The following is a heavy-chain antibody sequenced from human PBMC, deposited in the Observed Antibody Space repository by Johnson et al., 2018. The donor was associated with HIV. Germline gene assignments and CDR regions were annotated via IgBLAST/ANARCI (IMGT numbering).Heavy chain of an antibody. CDR2: IKSKTDGGTT. CDR3: ARYHSGYDSVTAAFDI. CDR1: GFTFSNAW. Sequence: EVHLVESGGGLVKPGGSLRLSCAASGFTFSNAWMSWVRQAPGKGLEWVGRIKSKTDGGTTDYAAPVKGRFTISRDDSKNTLYLQMNSLRAEDTAVYYWARYHSGYDSVTAAFDIWGQGTMVTVSS. V-gene: IGHV3-15*01. J-gene: IGHJ3*02. D-gene: IGHD5-12*01.